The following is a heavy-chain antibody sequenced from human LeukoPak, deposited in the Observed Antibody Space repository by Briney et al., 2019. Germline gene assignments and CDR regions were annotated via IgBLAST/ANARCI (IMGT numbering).Heavy chain of an antibody. CDR2: IYYSGST. CDR3: ARREESWFGR. V-gene: IGHV4-39*01. CDR1: GGSISSSSYY. D-gene: IGHD1-26*01. J-gene: IGHJ5*02. Sequence: TSETLSLTCTVSGGSISSSSYYWGWIRQPPGKGLEWIGSIYYSGSTYYNPSLKSRVTISVDTSKNQFSLKLSSVTAADTAVYYCARREESWFGRCGQGSLVTVSS.